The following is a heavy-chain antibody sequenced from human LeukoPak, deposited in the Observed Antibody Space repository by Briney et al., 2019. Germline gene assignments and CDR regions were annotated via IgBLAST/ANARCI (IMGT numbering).Heavy chain of an antibody. V-gene: IGHV1-18*01. J-gene: IGHJ6*03. Sequence: GASVKVSRKASGYTFTSYGISWVRQAPGQGLEWMGWISAYNGNTNYAQKLQGRVTMTTDTSTSTAYMELRSLRSDDTAVYYCARALPAATSSLYYYYMDVWGKGTTVTVSS. D-gene: IGHD2-2*01. CDR2: ISAYNGNT. CDR3: ARALPAATSSLYYYYMDV. CDR1: GYTFTSYG.